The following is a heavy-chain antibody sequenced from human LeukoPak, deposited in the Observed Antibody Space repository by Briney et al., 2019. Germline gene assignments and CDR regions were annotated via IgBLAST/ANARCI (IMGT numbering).Heavy chain of an antibody. CDR2: IRYDGNSE. CDR1: GFTFNNYG. V-gene: IGHV3-30*02. Sequence: GGSLRLSCAASGFTFNNYGMNWVRQAPGKGLEWVAFIRYDGNSEYYADSVKGRFTISRDNSKNTLYLQMNSLRAEDTAVYYCAKLLTPTDYWGQGTLVTVSS. J-gene: IGHJ4*02. D-gene: IGHD1-26*01. CDR3: AKLLTPTDY.